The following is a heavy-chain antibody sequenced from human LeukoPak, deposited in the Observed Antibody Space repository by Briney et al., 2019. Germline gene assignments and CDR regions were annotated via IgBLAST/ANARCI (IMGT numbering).Heavy chain of an antibody. CDR3: ARARGYSSGPYYYYMDV. J-gene: IGHJ6*03. Sequence: ASVKVSCKASGYTFTGYYMHWVRQAPGQGLEWMGWINPNSGGTNYAQKFQGRVTMTRDTSISTAYMELSRLRSDDTAVYYCARARGYSSGPYYYYMDVWGKGTTVTISS. V-gene: IGHV1-2*02. D-gene: IGHD6-19*01. CDR2: INPNSGGT. CDR1: GYTFTGYY.